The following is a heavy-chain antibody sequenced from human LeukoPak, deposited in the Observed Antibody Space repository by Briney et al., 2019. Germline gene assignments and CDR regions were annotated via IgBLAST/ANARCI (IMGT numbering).Heavy chain of an antibody. D-gene: IGHD3-22*01. CDR3: ARGRGRGVLITTSRRSFWFDS. CDR2: IYHSGST. V-gene: IGHV4-38-2*02. J-gene: IGHJ5*01. Sequence: TPSETLSLTCTVSGYSISSGYYWGWIRQPPGKGLEWIGSIYHSGSTYYKPSLKSRVTISVDTSKTQFSLKLSSVTAADTAVYYCARGRGRGVLITTSRRSFWFDSWGQGTLVTVSS. CDR1: GYSISSGYY.